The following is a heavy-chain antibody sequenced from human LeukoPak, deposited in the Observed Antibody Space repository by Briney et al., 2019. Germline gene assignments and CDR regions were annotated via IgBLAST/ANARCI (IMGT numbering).Heavy chain of an antibody. CDR2: VIPIFGTA. J-gene: IGHJ5*02. CDR1: GCTFSSYS. Sequence: SVKVPCKASGCTFSSYSISGVRQAPGHGLEWMGRVIPIFGTAHYAQKFQGRVTITTNESNSTAFLELRRPSSEDTAGYYFAILQGGYSGYDYDWFEPWGQGNLVPVSS. V-gene: IGHV1-69*05. CDR3: AILQGGYSGYDYDWFEP. D-gene: IGHD5-12*01.